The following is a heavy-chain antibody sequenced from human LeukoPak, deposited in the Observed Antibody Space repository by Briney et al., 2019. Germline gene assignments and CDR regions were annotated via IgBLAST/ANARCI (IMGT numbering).Heavy chain of an antibody. J-gene: IGHJ5*02. V-gene: IGHV3-74*01. CDR1: GFTFSSYW. CDR3: ARLTISSVRFDP. CDR2: INSDGSST. D-gene: IGHD3-3*01. Sequence: GGSLRLSCAASGFTFSSYWMHWVRQAPGKGLVWVSRINSDGSSTSYADSVKGRFTISRDNAKNTLYLQMNSLRAEDTAVYYCARLTISSVRFDPWGQGTLVTVSS.